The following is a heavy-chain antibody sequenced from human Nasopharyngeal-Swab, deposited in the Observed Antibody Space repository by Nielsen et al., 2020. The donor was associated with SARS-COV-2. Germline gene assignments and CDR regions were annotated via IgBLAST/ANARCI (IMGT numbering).Heavy chain of an antibody. Sequence: GESLKISCAASGFTFSSYGMHWVRQAPGKGLEWVAVISYDGSNKYYADSVKGRFTISRDNSKNTLYLQMNSLRAEDTAVYYCARGGGNYGNYYFDYWGQGTLVTVSS. CDR2: ISYDGSNK. J-gene: IGHJ4*02. V-gene: IGHV3-30*03. D-gene: IGHD4-11*01. CDR1: GFTFSSYG. CDR3: ARGGGNYGNYYFDY.